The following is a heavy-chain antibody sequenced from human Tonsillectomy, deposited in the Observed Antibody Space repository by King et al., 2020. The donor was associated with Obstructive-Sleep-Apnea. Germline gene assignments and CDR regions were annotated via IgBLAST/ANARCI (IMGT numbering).Heavy chain of an antibody. CDR3: ARGGGSPPFDY. CDR2: IFFRGST. Sequence: QLQESGPGLGKPSGTLSLTRPGSGGSLSRYYWSWIRQPPGEGLGWVWYIFFRGSTNYTPSLKSRVTISVDTSQNPFFLRLSAVTAADTAVFYCARGGGSPPFDYWGQGTLVTVSS. J-gene: IGHJ4*02. V-gene: IGHV4-59*01. CDR1: GGSLSRYY. D-gene: IGHD1-26*01.